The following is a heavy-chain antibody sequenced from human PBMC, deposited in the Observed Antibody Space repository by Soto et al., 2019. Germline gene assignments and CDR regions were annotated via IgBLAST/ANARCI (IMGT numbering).Heavy chain of an antibody. V-gene: IGHV3-21*01. Sequence: EVQLVESGGGLVKPGGSLRLSCAASGFTFSSYSINWVRQAPGKGLEWVSSISSSSSYIYYADSVKGRFTISRDNAKKSLYLQMNSLRAEDPAVYYCARGKAAAGTWGWFDPWGQGTLVTVSS. CDR1: GFTFSSYS. CDR2: ISSSSSYI. CDR3: ARGKAAAGTWGWFDP. J-gene: IGHJ5*02. D-gene: IGHD6-13*01.